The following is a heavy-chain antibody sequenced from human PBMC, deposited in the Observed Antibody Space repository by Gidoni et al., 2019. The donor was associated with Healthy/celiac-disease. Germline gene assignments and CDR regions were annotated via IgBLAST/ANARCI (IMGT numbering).Heavy chain of an antibody. CDR3: AHSGYGDYYDSFDY. CDR1: GFSLSTSGVG. V-gene: IGHV2-5*01. J-gene: IGHJ4*02. D-gene: IGHD4-17*01. CDR2: IYWNDDK. Sequence: QITLKESGPTLVKPTQTLTLTCTFSGFSLSTSGVGVGWIRQPPGKALEWLALIYWNDDKRYSPSLKSMLTITKDTSKTQVVLTMTNMDPVDTATYYCAHSGYGDYYDSFDYWGQGTLVTVSS.